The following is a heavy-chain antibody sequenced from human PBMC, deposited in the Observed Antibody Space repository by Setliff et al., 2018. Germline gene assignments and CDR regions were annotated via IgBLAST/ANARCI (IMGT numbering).Heavy chain of an antibody. CDR3: ARERQGGFLEWAPFDS. CDR2: VYSDGST. Sequence: LSLTCSVSGGIIYDHWWTWIRQPPGAGLEWIGRVYSDGSTDYNSSFTSRVTISVDKANNQFFLKLTSLTAADTALYFCARERQGGFLEWAPFDSWGQGVLVTLL. D-gene: IGHD3-3*01. J-gene: IGHJ4*02. V-gene: IGHV4-4*07. CDR1: GGIIYDHW.